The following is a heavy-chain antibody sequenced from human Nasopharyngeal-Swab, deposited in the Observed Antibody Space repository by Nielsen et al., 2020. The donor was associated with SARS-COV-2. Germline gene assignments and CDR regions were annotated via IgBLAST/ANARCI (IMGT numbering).Heavy chain of an antibody. D-gene: IGHD6-13*01. V-gene: IGHV3-23*01. CDR3: ARSPYISSWYYFDY. CDR1: GFTFSSYA. CDR2: VSGRGGNF. J-gene: IGHJ4*02. Sequence: GESLKISYAASGFTFSSYAMSWVRQAPGKGLEWVSTVSGRGGNFYYADSVKGRFTISTDNSKNTLYLQMNSLAAEDTAVYYCARSPYISSWYYFDYWGQGSLVTVSS.